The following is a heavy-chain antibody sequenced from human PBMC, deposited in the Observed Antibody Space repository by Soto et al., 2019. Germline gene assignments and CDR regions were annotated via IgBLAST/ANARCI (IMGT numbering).Heavy chain of an antibody. CDR2: IIPIFGTA. Sequence: QVQLVQSGAEVKKPGSSVKVSCKASGGTFSSYAISWVRQAPGQGLEWMGGIIPIFGTANYAQKFQGRVTITADESTSTAYMELSSLRSEDTDVYYCAREGPDSTYYYDSSGYHPGFDYWGQGTLVTVSS. CDR3: AREGPDSTYYYDSSGYHPGFDY. V-gene: IGHV1-69*01. D-gene: IGHD3-22*01. J-gene: IGHJ4*02. CDR1: GGTFSSYA.